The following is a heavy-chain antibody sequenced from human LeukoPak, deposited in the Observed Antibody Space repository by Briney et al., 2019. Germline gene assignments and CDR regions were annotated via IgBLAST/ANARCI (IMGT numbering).Heavy chain of an antibody. J-gene: IGHJ4*02. CDR1: GGTFSSYA. CDR3: AREPYCGGDCQFDY. CDR2: IIPIFGTA. D-gene: IGHD2-21*01. V-gene: IGHV1-69*13. Sequence: GASVKVYCKASGGTFSSYAISWVRQAPGQGLEWMGGIIPIFGTANYAQKFQGRVTITADESTSTAYMELSSLRSEDTAVYYCAREPYCGGDCQFDYWGQGTLVTVSS.